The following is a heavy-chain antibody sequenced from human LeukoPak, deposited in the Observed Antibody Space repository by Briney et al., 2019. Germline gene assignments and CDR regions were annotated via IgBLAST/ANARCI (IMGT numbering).Heavy chain of an antibody. D-gene: IGHD3-3*01. CDR2: INHSGST. CDR3: ARAGYDFWSGYSSNAFDI. CDR1: GGSFSGYY. J-gene: IGHJ3*02. Sequence: SETLSLTCAVYGGSFSGYYWSWIRQPPGKGLEWIGEINHSGSTNYNPSLKSRVTISVDTSKNQFSLKLSSVTAADTAVYYCARAGYDFWSGYSSNAFDIWGQGTMVTVSS. V-gene: IGHV4-34*01.